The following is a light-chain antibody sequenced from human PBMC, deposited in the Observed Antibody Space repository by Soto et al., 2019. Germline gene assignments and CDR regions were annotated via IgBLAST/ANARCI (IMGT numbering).Light chain of an antibody. CDR1: QSIGTY. CDR3: QQSYNTPRT. Sequence: DIQMTQSPSSLSASVGDRVTITCRASQSIGTYLNSYQQKPGKAPNILISAASSLQSGIPSRFSGSGSGTDFTLTISSLQPEDFATYYCQQSYNTPRTFGPGTKVDI. V-gene: IGKV1-39*01. J-gene: IGKJ3*01. CDR2: AAS.